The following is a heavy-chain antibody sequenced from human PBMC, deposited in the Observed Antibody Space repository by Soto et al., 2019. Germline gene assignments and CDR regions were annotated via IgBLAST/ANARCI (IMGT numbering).Heavy chain of an antibody. D-gene: IGHD2-8*01. CDR1: GFNFDNYG. J-gene: IGHJ4*02. V-gene: IGHV3-30*03. CDR3: TTDPGGGVKPCEVPDY. Sequence: PGGSLRLSCQASGFNFDNYGMHWVRQAPGKGLEWVAVITYDGSFQYYADSVKGRFTISRDDSKNTLYLQMNSLKTEDTAVYYCTTDPGGGVKPCEVPDYWGQGTLVTVSS. CDR2: ITYDGSFQ.